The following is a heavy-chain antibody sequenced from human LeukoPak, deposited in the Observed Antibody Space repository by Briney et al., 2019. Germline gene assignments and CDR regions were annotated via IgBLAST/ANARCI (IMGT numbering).Heavy chain of an antibody. D-gene: IGHD3-22*01. CDR3: ARDLAYYDSSGYLRYFDH. CDR2: IYTSGST. V-gene: IGHV4-4*07. J-gene: IGHJ4*02. CDR1: GGSISSYY. Sequence: PSETLSLTCTVSGGSISSYYWSWIRQPAGKGLEWIGRIYTSGSTNYNPSLKSRVTMSLDTSKNQFSLKLSSVTAADTAVYYCARDLAYYDSSGYLRYFDHWGQGTLVTVS.